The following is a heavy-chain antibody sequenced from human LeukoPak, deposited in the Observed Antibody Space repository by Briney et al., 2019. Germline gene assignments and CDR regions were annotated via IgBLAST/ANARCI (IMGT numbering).Heavy chain of an antibody. Sequence: GGSLRLSCAVSGFTFTSYEMNWVRQAPGKGLEWIPYISSSGSTIHYADSVKGRFTISRDNAKNSLFLQMNSLRAEDTALYYCARGGSVGGSFDSSGYYPDYWGQGTLVTVSS. V-gene: IGHV3-48*03. CDR2: ISSSGSTI. D-gene: IGHD3-22*01. J-gene: IGHJ4*02. CDR3: ARGGSVGGSFDSSGYYPDY. CDR1: GFTFTSYE.